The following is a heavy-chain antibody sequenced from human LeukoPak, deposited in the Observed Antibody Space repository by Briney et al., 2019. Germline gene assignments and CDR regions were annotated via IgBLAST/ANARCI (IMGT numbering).Heavy chain of an antibody. CDR2: IIYSGRT. CDR3: ARQKQGRDWIDP. D-gene: IGHD6-19*01. J-gene: IGHJ5*02. CDR1: GGPVSDTSYY. V-gene: IGHV4-39*07. Sequence: SETLSLTCTVSGGPVSDTSYYWGWIRQPPGKGLEWIASIIYSGRTYYNSSLRSRVIMLVDTPRNQFSLKLSSVTAADTAVYYCARQKQGRDWIDPWGQGTLVIVSS.